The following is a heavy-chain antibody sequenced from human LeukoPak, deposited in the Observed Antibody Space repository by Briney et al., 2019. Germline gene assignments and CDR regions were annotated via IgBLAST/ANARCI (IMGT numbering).Heavy chain of an antibody. J-gene: IGHJ3*02. D-gene: IGHD3-10*01. CDR1: GFTFSSYW. Sequence: GGSLRLSCAASGFTFSSYWMSWVRQAPGKGLEWVANIKQDGSEKYYVDSVEGRFTISRDNAKNSLYLQMNSLRAEDTAVYYCARDPNYGSGSYYSDAFDIWGQGTMVTVSS. V-gene: IGHV3-7*01. CDR2: IKQDGSEK. CDR3: ARDPNYGSGSYYSDAFDI.